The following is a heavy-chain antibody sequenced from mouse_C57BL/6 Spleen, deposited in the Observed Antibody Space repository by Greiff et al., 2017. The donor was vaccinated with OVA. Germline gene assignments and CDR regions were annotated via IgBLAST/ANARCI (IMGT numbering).Heavy chain of an antibody. CDR3: ARDWRDYYYFDY. V-gene: IGHV1-64*01. J-gene: IGHJ2*01. Sequence: QVQLKQPGAELVKPGASVKLSCKASGYTFTSYWMHWVKQRPGQGLEWIGMIHPNSGSTNYNEKFKSKATLTVDKSSSTAYMQLSSLTSEDSAVYYCARDWRDYYYFDYWGQGTTLTVSS. CDR2: IHPNSGST. CDR1: GYTFTSYW. D-gene: IGHD1-1*01.